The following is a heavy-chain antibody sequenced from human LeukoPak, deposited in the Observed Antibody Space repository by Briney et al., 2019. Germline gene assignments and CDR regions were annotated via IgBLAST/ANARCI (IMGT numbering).Heavy chain of an antibody. CDR3: ARDCSSTSCYDWFDP. V-gene: IGHV3-48*01. J-gene: IGHJ5*02. Sequence: EGSLRLSCAASGFTFSSYSMNWVRQAPGKGLEWVSYISSSSSTIYYADSVKGRFTISRDNAKNSLYLQMNSLRAEDTAVYYCARDCSSTSCYDWFDPWGQGTLVTVSS. CDR2: ISSSSSTI. D-gene: IGHD2-2*01. CDR1: GFTFSSYS.